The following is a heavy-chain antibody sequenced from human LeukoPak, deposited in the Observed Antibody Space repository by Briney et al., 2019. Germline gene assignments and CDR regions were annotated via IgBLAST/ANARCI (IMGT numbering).Heavy chain of an antibody. Sequence: ASVKVSCKASGYTFTSYGISWVRQAPGQGLEWMGWINPNSGFTDYAQTFQGRVTMTRDTSISTAYMELNSLRSDDTAVYYCARDDASNWSSDFDFWGQGTLITVSS. CDR1: GYTFTSYG. J-gene: IGHJ4*02. CDR3: ARDDASNWSSDFDF. V-gene: IGHV1-2*02. D-gene: IGHD1-1*01. CDR2: INPNSGFT.